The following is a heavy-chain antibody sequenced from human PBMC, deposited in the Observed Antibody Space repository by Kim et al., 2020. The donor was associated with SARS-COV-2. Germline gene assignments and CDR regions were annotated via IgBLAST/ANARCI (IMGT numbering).Heavy chain of an antibody. Sequence: GGSLRLSCAASGFTFSNAWMSWVRQAPGKGLEWVGRIKSKTDGGTTDYAAPVKGRFTISRDDSKNTLYLQMNSLKTEDTAVYYCTTPSRGVGATYGAFDIWGQGTMVTVSS. CDR2: IKSKTDGGTT. D-gene: IGHD1-26*01. V-gene: IGHV3-15*01. J-gene: IGHJ3*02. CDR1: GFTFSNAW. CDR3: TTPSRGVGATYGAFDI.